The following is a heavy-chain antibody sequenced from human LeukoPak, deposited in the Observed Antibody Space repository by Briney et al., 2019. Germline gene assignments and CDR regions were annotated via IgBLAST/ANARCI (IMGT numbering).Heavy chain of an antibody. V-gene: IGHV4-59*01. J-gene: IGHJ4*02. CDR2: IYYSGST. CDR1: GGSISNKY. Sequence: TSETLSLTCTVSGGSISNKYWSWIRQPPGKGLEWIGYIYYSGSTNYNPSLKSRVTILVDTSKNQFSLKLSSVTAADTAVYYCARDADYWGQGTLVTVSS. CDR3: ARDADY.